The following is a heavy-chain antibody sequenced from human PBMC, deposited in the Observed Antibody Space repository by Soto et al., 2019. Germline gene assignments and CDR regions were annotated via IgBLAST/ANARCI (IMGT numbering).Heavy chain of an antibody. CDR1: EGTFNSYA. V-gene: IGHV1-69*01. J-gene: IGHJ4*02. Sequence: QAQVVQSGAEVRKPGSSVKLSCKASEGTFNSYAIAWVRQAPGQGLEWMGGIIPYYTTLNYAQKFQDRVTITADDSTNTVYMELRSLRSDDTAVYFCASGASRWYPYFFDSWAQGPLVTVSS. CDR2: IIPYYTTL. CDR3: ASGASRWYPYFFDS. D-gene: IGHD6-13*01.